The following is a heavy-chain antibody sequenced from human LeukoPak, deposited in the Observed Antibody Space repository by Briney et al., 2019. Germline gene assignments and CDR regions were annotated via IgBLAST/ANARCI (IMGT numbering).Heavy chain of an antibody. J-gene: IGHJ4*02. CDR1: GGTFSSYA. CDR2: IIPILGIA. Sequence: GASVKVSCKASGGTFSSYAISWVRQAPGQGLEWMGRIIPILGIANYAQKFQGRVTITADKSTSTAYMELSSLRSEDTAVYYCARNPFGYSYGRGWIYWGQGTLVTVSS. V-gene: IGHV1-69*04. CDR3: ARNPFGYSYGRGWIY. D-gene: IGHD5-18*01.